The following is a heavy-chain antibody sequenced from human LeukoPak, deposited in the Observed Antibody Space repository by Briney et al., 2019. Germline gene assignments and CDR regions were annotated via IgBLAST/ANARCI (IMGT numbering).Heavy chain of an antibody. Sequence: SETLSLTCTVSGDSISTINYYWGWIRQAPGKGLEWIGDIYYSGSTYYNPSLKSRVTISVDTSKNQFSLKLSSVTAADTAVYYCARRGRTTITSRAFDPWGQGTLVTVSS. V-gene: IGHV4-39*01. D-gene: IGHD1-14*01. CDR1: GDSISTINYY. CDR3: ARRGRTTITSRAFDP. CDR2: IYYSGST. J-gene: IGHJ5*02.